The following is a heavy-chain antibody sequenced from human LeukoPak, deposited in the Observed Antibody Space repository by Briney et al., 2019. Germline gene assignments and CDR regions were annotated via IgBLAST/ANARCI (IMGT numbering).Heavy chain of an antibody. CDR2: ISGSGGST. CDR3: AKDPGFYDSSGYATGSGY. J-gene: IGHJ4*02. CDR1: GFTFSSYA. V-gene: IGHV3-23*01. D-gene: IGHD3-22*01. Sequence: GGSLRLSCAASGFTFSSYAMSWVRQAPGKGLEWVSAISGSGGSTYYADSVKGRFTISRDNSKNTLYLQMNSLRAEDTAVYYCAKDPGFYDSSGYATGSGYWGQGTLVTVSS.